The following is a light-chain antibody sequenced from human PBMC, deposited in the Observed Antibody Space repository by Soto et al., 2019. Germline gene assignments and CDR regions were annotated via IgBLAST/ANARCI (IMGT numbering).Light chain of an antibody. CDR1: QSVGNNF. Sequence: EIVLTQSPDTLSLSPGERATLSCRASQSVGNNFLAWYQQKPGQAPTLLIYDASSRASGLPDRFSGSGSETDFTLTVSRLELEDFEVYFCHQYGTSPQTLGQGTKVDI. V-gene: IGKV3-20*01. J-gene: IGKJ1*01. CDR3: HQYGTSPQT. CDR2: DAS.